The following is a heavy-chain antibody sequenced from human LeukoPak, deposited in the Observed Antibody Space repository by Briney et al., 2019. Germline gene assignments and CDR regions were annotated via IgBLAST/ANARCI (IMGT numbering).Heavy chain of an antibody. D-gene: IGHD6-13*01. CDR3: ARGRTIAAAASDNWFDP. V-gene: IGHV1-18*01. CDR1: GYTFTSYD. J-gene: IGHJ5*02. CDR2: ISAYNGNT. Sequence: GASVKVSCKASGYTFTSYDISWVRQAPGQGLEWMGWISAYNGNTNYAQKLQGRVTMTTDTSTSTAYMELRSLRSDDTAVYYCARGRTIAAAASDNWFDPWGQGTLVTVSS.